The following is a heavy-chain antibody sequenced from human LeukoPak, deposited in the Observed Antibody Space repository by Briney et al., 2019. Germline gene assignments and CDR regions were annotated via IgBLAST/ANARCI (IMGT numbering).Heavy chain of an antibody. CDR3: VRCFDSGNYGNWFDS. CDR1: GFTFSTYG. CDR2: LWSDGGNK. D-gene: IGHD1-26*01. V-gene: IGHV3-33*01. J-gene: IGHJ5*01. Sequence: PGRSLKLSCAASGFTFSTYGMHWVRQSPGKGLEWVAYLWSDGGNKNHGDSVKGRFTISRDNSKNTLYLHMNSLTAEDSAVYYCVRCFDSGNYGNWFDSWGQGTLVIVSS.